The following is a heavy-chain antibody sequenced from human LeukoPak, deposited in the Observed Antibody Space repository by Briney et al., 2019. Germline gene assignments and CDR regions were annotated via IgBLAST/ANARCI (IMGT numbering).Heavy chain of an antibody. CDR1: GGSLSSYY. J-gene: IGHJ4*02. CDR2: IYYSGST. V-gene: IGHV4-59*01. Sequence: SETLSLTCTVSGGSLSSYYWSWIRQPPGKGLEWVGYIYYSGSTNYNPSLKSRVTISVDTSKNQFSLKRSSVTAADTAVYYCARGRVGATYFDYWGQGTLVTVSS. CDR3: ARGRVGATYFDY. D-gene: IGHD1-26*01.